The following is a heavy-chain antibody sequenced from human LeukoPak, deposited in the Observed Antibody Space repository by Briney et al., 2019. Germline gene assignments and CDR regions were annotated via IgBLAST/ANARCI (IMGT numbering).Heavy chain of an antibody. J-gene: IGHJ4*02. CDR2: IYHSGST. V-gene: IGHV4-38-2*01. D-gene: IGHD6-19*01. Sequence: PSETLSLTCAASGYSISIGYYWGWIRQPPGKGLEWIGSIYHSGSTYYNPSLKSRVTISVDTSKNQFSLKLSSVTAADTAVYYCAKGYSSAWYFFDYWGQGTLVTVSS. CDR1: GYSISIGYY. CDR3: AKGYSSAWYFFDY.